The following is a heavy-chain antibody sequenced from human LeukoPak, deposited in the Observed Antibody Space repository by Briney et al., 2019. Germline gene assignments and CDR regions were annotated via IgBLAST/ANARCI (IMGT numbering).Heavy chain of an antibody. CDR3: ARDTSYYDFWSGYQLSFDY. D-gene: IGHD3-3*01. V-gene: IGHV3-7*01. Sequence: GGSLRLSCAASGFTFSSYWMSWVRQAPGKGLEWVANIKQDGSEKYYVDSVEGRFTISRDNAKDSLYLQMNSLRAEDTAVYYCARDTSYYDFWSGYQLSFDYWGQGTLVTVSS. CDR1: GFTFSSYW. J-gene: IGHJ4*02. CDR2: IKQDGSEK.